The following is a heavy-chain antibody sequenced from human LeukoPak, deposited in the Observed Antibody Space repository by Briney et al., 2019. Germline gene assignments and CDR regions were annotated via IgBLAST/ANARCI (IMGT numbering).Heavy chain of an antibody. J-gene: IGHJ3*02. CDR2: ISAYNGNT. CDR1: GYTFTGYG. CDR3: ARDSPLWMIVVVTDDAFDI. V-gene: IGHV1-18*01. Sequence: GASVKVSCKASGYTFTGYGISWVRQAPGQGLEWMGWISAYNGNTNYAQKPQGRVTMTTDTSTSTAYMELRSLRSDDTAVYYCARDSPLWMIVVVTDDAFDIWGQGTMVTVSS. D-gene: IGHD3-22*01.